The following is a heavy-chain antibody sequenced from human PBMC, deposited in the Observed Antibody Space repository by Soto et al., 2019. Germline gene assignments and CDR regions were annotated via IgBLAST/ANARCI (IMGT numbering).Heavy chain of an antibody. V-gene: IGHV4-31*03. CDR2: IYYSGST. CDR3: ARVYPHPENQGDWYFDL. CDR1: GGSISSGGYY. D-gene: IGHD3-16*01. J-gene: IGHJ2*01. Sequence: QVQLQESGPGLVKPSQTLSLTCTVSGGSISSGGYYWSWIRQHPGKGLEWIGYIYYSGSTYYNPSRKTRVTISVDTSKNQFSLKLSSVTAADTAVYYCARVYPHPENQGDWYFDLWGRGTLVTVSS.